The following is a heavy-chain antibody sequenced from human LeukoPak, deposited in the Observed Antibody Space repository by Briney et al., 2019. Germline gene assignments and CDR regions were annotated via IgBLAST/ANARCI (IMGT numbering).Heavy chain of an antibody. CDR3: ARGGLRYFDWLGP. J-gene: IGHJ5*02. V-gene: IGHV1-46*01. D-gene: IGHD3-9*01. Sequence: ASVEVSCKAFGYTFTSNYMHWVRQAPGQGPEWMGVISPSGGSTTYAQKLQGRVTMTTDTSTSTAYMELRSLRSDDTAVYYCARGGLRYFDWLGPWGQGTLVTVSS. CDR1: GYTFTSNY. CDR2: ISPSGGST.